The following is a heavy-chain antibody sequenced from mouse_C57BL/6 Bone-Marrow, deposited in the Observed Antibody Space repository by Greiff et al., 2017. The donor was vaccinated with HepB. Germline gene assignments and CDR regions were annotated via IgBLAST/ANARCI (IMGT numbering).Heavy chain of an antibody. CDR2: IYPGSGNT. CDR3: ARDDYYGSSTFDY. V-gene: IGHV1-76*01. J-gene: IGHJ2*01. CDR1: GYTFTDYY. Sequence: QVQLKESGAELVRPGASVKLSCKASGYTFTDYYINWVKQRPGQGLEWIARIYPGSGNTYYNEKFKGKATLTAEKSSSTANMQLSSLTSEDSAVYYCARDDYYGSSTFDYGGQGTALTVSS. D-gene: IGHD1-1*01.